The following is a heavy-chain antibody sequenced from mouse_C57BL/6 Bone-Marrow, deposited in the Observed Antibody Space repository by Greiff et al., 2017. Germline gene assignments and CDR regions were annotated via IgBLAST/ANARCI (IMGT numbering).Heavy chain of an antibody. Sequence: QVQLQQSGAELARPGASVKLSCKASGYTFTSYGISWVKQRTGQGLEWIGEIYPRSGNTYYNEKFKGKATLTADKSSSTAYMELRSLTSEDSAVYFCARGIYYYGSSFYWYFDVRGTGTTVTVSS. CDR1: GYTFTSYG. J-gene: IGHJ1*03. D-gene: IGHD1-1*01. CDR3: ARGIYYYGSSFYWYFDV. V-gene: IGHV1-81*01. CDR2: IYPRSGNT.